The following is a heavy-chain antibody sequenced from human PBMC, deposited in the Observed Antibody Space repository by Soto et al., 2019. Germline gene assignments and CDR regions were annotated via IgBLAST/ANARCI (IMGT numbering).Heavy chain of an antibody. V-gene: IGHV4-31*03. CDR3: ARDPSLGNYYGSGTPWT. J-gene: IGHJ5*02. D-gene: IGHD3-10*01. CDR2: IYYSGST. Sequence: PSETLSLTCTVSGGSISSGGYYWSWIRQHPGKGLEWIGYIYYSGSTYYNPSLKSRVTISVDTSKNQFSLKLSSVTAADTAVYYCARDPSLGNYYGSGTPWTWGQGTLVTVSS. CDR1: GGSISSGGYY.